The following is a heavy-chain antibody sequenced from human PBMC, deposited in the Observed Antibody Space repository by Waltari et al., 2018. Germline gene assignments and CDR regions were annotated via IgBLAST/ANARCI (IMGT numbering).Heavy chain of an antibody. Sequence: EMQLVESGGGLVQPGGSLRLSCAASGFTFSSYWMHWVRQAPGKGLGAVSNSNMEGSITRYADSVKGRFTISRDNADNTLFLQMHSLRVEDTAVYYCVMYSSSFLGDCWGQGTLVTVSS. V-gene: IGHV3-74*01. CDR1: GFTFSSYW. J-gene: IGHJ4*02. CDR3: VMYSSSFLGDC. D-gene: IGHD6-19*01. CDR2: SNMEGSIT.